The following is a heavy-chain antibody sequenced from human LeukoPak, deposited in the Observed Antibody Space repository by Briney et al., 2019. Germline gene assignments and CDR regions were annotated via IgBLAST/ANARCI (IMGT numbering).Heavy chain of an antibody. J-gene: IGHJ4*02. CDR2: IKQDGSEK. V-gene: IGHV3-7*05. Sequence: GGPLRLSCAASGFTFSSYWMSWVRQAPGKGLEWVANIKQDGSEKYYVDSVKGRFTISRDNAKNSLYLQMNSLRAEDTAVYYCAKDPYYYDSSGYWYYFDYWGQGTLVTVSS. D-gene: IGHD3-22*01. CDR1: GFTFSSYW. CDR3: AKDPYYYDSSGYWYYFDY.